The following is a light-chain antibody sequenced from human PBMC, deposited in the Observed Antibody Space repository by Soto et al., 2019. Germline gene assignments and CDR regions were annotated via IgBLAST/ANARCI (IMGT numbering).Light chain of an antibody. CDR1: QSIRRS. Sequence: DIQMTQSPSSLSASVADRVTITCRASQSIRRSLNWYQQKPGKAPKXLIYAASSLQSGVPSRFSGSGYGTDLTITITSLKPEDGEIDEGQQRYSSPRTFGQGTKVDIK. CDR2: AAS. V-gene: IGKV1-39*01. CDR3: QQRYSSPRT. J-gene: IGKJ1*01.